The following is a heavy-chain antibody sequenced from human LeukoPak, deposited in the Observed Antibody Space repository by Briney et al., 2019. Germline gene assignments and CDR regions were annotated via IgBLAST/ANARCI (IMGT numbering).Heavy chain of an antibody. J-gene: IGHJ4*02. CDR3: ARRLRAVKFGGVSVMSKEGVYYFDY. Sequence: SSGTLSLTCTVSGASISSSSYYWGWIRQSPGKGLEWIGSIHYSGSTYYNPSLKSLSTISVDTSKNQFSLKLSSVAAAYTAGYYCARRLRAVKFGGVSVMSKEGVYYFDYWGQGTLVTVSS. V-gene: IGHV4-39*07. CDR1: GASISSSSYY. CDR2: IHYSGST. D-gene: IGHD3-16*02.